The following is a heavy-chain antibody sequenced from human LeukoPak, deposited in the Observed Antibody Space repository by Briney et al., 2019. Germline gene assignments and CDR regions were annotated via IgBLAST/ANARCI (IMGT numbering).Heavy chain of an antibody. CDR3: AKGLWGAYYYGMDV. V-gene: IGHV3-23*01. J-gene: IGHJ6*02. D-gene: IGHD3-16*01. CDR1: GFTFSNYA. Sequence: GGSLRLSCAASGFTFSNYAMSWVRQAPGKGLEWVSVISGSGAITDHAHSVMGRFTISRDNSKNTLYLQLDSLRADDTAVYFCAKGLWGAYYYGMDVWGQATTVTV. CDR2: ISGSGAIT.